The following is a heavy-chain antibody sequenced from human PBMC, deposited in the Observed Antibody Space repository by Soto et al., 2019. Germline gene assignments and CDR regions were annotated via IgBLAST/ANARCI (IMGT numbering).Heavy chain of an antibody. Sequence: GASVKVSCKAPGYTFTSYGISWVRQAPGQGLEWMGWISAYNGNTNYAQKLQGRVTMTTDTSTSTAYMELRSLRSDDTAVYYCARGEELAAAGTLDPWGQGTLVTVSS. V-gene: IGHV1-18*01. CDR3: ARGEELAAAGTLDP. J-gene: IGHJ5*02. D-gene: IGHD6-13*01. CDR2: ISAYNGNT. CDR1: GYTFTSYG.